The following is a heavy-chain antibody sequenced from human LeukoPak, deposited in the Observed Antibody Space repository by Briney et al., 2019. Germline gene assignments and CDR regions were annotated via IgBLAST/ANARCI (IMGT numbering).Heavy chain of an antibody. CDR3: AEHKLLWTANIDY. V-gene: IGHV3-23*01. Sequence: GGSLRLSCAVSGFSFSTYAMTWVRQAPGKGLEWVSVIGGSGGSTYYADSVKGRFTVSRDNSKNTLYLQLTSLRAEDTALYYCAEHKLLWTANIDYWGQGTLVTVSS. CDR2: IGGSGGST. CDR1: GFSFSTYA. D-gene: IGHD2/OR15-2a*01. J-gene: IGHJ4*02.